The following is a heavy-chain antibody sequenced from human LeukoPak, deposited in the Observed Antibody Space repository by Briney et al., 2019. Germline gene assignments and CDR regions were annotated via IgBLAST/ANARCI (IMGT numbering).Heavy chain of an antibody. CDR2: ISDAGDRT. V-gene: IGHV3-23*01. Sequence: GGSLRLSCAASGFTFGNDAMNWVRRAPGKGLEWVSGISDAGDRTYYAASVKGRFTISRDNSKNTLYPQMNSLRAEDTAIYFCAKDRSVAVTNTDGYFDYWGQGTLVTVSS. J-gene: IGHJ4*02. CDR3: AKDRSVAVTNTDGYFDY. CDR1: GFTFGNDA. D-gene: IGHD6-19*01.